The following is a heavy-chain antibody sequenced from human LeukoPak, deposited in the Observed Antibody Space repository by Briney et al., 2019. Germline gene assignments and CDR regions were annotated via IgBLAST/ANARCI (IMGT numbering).Heavy chain of an antibody. V-gene: IGHV1-69*05. Sequence: SVKVSCKASGGTFSSYAISWVRQAPGQGLEWMGRIITIFGTANYAQKFQGRVTITTDESTSTAYMELSSLRSEDTAVYYCARDSENYYDSSGSCAFDIWGQGTMVTVSS. D-gene: IGHD3-22*01. J-gene: IGHJ3*02. CDR2: IITIFGTA. CDR1: GGTFSSYA. CDR3: ARDSENYYDSSGSCAFDI.